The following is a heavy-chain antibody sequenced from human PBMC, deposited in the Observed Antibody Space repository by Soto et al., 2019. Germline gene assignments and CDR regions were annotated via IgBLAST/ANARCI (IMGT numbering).Heavy chain of an antibody. CDR3: ARDSLKLTMIVVVTQFDY. CDR1: GFTLSSYA. J-gene: IGHJ4*02. Sequence: AGSLILSFAASGFTLSSYAMHWVRQAPGKGLEWVAVISYDGSNKYYADAVKGRFTISRDNSKNTLYLQMNSLRAEDTAVYYCARDSLKLTMIVVVTQFDYWGQGTLVTVSS. V-gene: IGHV3-30-3*01. D-gene: IGHD3-22*01. CDR2: ISYDGSNK.